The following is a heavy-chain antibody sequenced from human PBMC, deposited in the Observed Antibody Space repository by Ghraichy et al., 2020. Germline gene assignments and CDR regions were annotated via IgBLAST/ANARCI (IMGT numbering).Heavy chain of an antibody. CDR1: GFTFSSYA. D-gene: IGHD3-10*01. CDR3: AKTSAINYYGSGSHNDYFDY. V-gene: IGHV3-23*01. CDR2: ISGSGGST. Sequence: GGSLRLSCAASGFTFSSYAMSWVRQAPGKGLEWVSAISGSGGSTYYADSVKGRFTISRDNSKNTLYLQMNSLRAEDTAVYYCAKTSAINYYGSGSHNDYFDYWGQGTLVTVSS. J-gene: IGHJ4*02.